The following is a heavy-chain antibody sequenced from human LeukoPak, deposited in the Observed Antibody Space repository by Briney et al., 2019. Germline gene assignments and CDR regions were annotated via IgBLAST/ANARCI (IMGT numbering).Heavy chain of an antibody. V-gene: IGHV4-30-2*01. Sequence: SQTLSLTCAVSGGSISSGCYSWSWIRQPPGKGLEWIGYIYHSGSTYYNPSLKSRVIISVDRSKNQFSLKLSSVTDADTAVYYCARSSMLYSSSSPNWFDPWGQGTLVTVSS. D-gene: IGHD6-6*01. CDR1: GGSISSGCYS. J-gene: IGHJ5*02. CDR3: ARSSMLYSSSSPNWFDP. CDR2: IYHSGST.